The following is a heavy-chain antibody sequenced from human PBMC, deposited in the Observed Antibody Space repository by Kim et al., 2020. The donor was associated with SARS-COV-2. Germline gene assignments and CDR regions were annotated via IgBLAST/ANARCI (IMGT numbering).Heavy chain of an antibody. D-gene: IGHD1-26*01. CDR3: ASRLYTGTYYYFDY. Sequence: YTDSVKVRFTISGDLAKSRLNLQMNSLKAEDTAVYYCASRLYTGTYYYFDYWGQGTLVTVSS. J-gene: IGHJ4*02. V-gene: IGHV3-74*01.